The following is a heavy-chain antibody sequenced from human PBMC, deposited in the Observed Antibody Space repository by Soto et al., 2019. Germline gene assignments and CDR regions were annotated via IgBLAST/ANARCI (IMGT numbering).Heavy chain of an antibody. CDR1: GFTFSSYA. Sequence: GESLKISCAASGFTFSSYAMSWVRQAPGKGLEWVSAISGSGGSTYYADSVKGRFTISRDNSKNTLYLQMNSLRAEDTAVYYCAKVVGATTGNFDYWGQGTLVTVSS. CDR3: AKVVGATTGNFDY. V-gene: IGHV3-23*01. D-gene: IGHD1-26*01. CDR2: ISGSGGST. J-gene: IGHJ4*02.